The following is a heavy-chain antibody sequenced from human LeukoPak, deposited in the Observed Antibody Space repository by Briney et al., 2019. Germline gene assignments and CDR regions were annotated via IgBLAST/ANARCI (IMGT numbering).Heavy chain of an antibody. V-gene: IGHV1-69*01. CDR2: IIPIFGTA. Sequence: ASVQVSCKASGGTFSSYAISWVRQAPGQGLEWMGGIIPIFGTANYAQKFQGRVTITADESTSTAYMELSSLRSEDTAVYYCARVGFGELLPPYYYYGMDVWGKGTTVTVSS. J-gene: IGHJ6*04. D-gene: IGHD3-10*01. CDR3: ARVGFGELLPPYYYYGMDV. CDR1: GGTFSSYA.